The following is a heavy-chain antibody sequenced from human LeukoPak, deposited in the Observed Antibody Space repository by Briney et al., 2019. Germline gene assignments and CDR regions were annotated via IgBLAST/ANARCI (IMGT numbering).Heavy chain of an antibody. V-gene: IGHV3-21*01. D-gene: IGHD3-22*01. CDR3: ARLMIVVALPGYGMDV. CDR1: GFTFSSYS. CDR2: ISSSSYI. Sequence: GGSLRLSCAASGFTFSSYSMNWVRQAPGKGLEWVSSISSSSYIYYADSVKGRFTISRDNAKNSLYLQMNSLRAEDTAVYYCARLMIVVALPGYGMDVWGQGTTVTVSS. J-gene: IGHJ6*02.